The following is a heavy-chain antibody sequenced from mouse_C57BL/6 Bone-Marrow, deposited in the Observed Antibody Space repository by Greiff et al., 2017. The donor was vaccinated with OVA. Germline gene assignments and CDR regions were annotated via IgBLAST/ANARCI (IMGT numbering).Heavy chain of an antibody. CDR2: INPSNGGT. CDR1: GYTFTSYW. V-gene: IGHV1-53*01. CDR3: ASLLLVYYYAMDY. J-gene: IGHJ4*01. Sequence: VQLQQPGTELVKPGASVKLSCKASGYTFTSYWMHWVKQRPGQGLEWIGNINPSNGGTNYNEKFKSKATLTVDKSSSTAYMQLSSLTSEDSAVCYCASLLLVYYYAMDYWGQGTSVTVSS.